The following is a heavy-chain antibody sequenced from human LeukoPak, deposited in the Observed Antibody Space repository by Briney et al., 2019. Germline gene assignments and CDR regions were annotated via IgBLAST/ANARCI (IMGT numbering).Heavy chain of an antibody. CDR3: ARDRDGYNGGDY. V-gene: IGHV1-8*03. Sequence: ASVKVSCKASGGTFSSYAISWVRQATGQGLEWMGWMNPNSGNTDYAQKFQGRVTITRNTSISTAYMELSSLRSDDTAVYYCARDRDGYNGGDYWGQGTLVTVSS. CDR2: MNPNSGNT. J-gene: IGHJ4*02. D-gene: IGHD5-24*01. CDR1: GGTFSSYA.